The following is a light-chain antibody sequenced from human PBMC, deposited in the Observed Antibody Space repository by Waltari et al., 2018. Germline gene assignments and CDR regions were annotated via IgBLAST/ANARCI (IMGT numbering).Light chain of an antibody. Sequence: DVVMTQSPLSLPITPGQPASISCRSSQSFVHSDGNTYLSWYQQKPGQPPRLLIYKVSNRDSGVPDRFSGSGAGTDFTLKISRVEAEDVGVYYCGQVTKVPYSCGQGTKVEIK. CDR3: GQVTKVPYS. CDR2: KVS. CDR1: QSFVHSDGNTY. V-gene: IGKV2-30*02. J-gene: IGKJ2*03.